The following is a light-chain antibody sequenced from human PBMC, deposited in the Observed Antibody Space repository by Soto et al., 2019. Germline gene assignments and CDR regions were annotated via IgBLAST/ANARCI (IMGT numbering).Light chain of an antibody. Sequence: QYVLTQPPSASGTPGQRVTIYCSGSSSNIGSNTVNWYQQLPGTAPKLLIYSNNQRPSGVPDRFSGSKSGTSASLAISGLQSEDEADYYCAAWDDSLNGVVFGGGTKLTVL. CDR2: SNN. V-gene: IGLV1-44*01. CDR3: AAWDDSLNGVV. CDR1: SSNIGSNT. J-gene: IGLJ2*01.